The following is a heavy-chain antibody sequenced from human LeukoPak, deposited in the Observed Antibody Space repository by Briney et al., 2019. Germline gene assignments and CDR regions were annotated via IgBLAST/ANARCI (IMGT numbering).Heavy chain of an antibody. D-gene: IGHD6-6*01. Sequence: ASVKVSCKASGGTFSSYAISWVRQAPGQGLECMGGIIPIFGTANYAQKFQGRVTITADKSTSTAYMELSSLRSEDTAVYYCASSIAARPYYYYYMDVWGKGTTVTVSS. J-gene: IGHJ6*03. CDR2: IIPIFGTA. V-gene: IGHV1-69*06. CDR1: GGTFSSYA. CDR3: ASSIAARPYYYYYMDV.